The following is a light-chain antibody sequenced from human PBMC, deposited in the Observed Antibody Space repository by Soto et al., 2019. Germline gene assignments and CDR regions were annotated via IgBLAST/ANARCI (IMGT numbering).Light chain of an antibody. CDR2: EVS. Sequence: QSALTQPPSASGSPGQSVTISCTGTSSDVGGYYYVSWYRHHPGKAPKLIIYEVSKRPSGVPDRFSGSKSGNTASLTVSGLQADDEADYYCSSYAGSTYVFGIGTKLTVL. CDR3: SSYAGSTYV. J-gene: IGLJ1*01. CDR1: SSDVGGYYY. V-gene: IGLV2-8*01.